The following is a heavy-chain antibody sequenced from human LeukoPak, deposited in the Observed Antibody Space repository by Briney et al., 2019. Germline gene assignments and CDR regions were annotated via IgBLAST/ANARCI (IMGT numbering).Heavy chain of an antibody. Sequence: KPSETLSLTCTVSGGSISSGGYYWSCIRLPPGKGLECIGYIYHSGSTYYNPSLKSRVTISVDRSKNQFSLKLSSVTAADTAVYYCARSPPGGWLPPTWFDPWGQGTLVTVSS. D-gene: IGHD6-19*01. J-gene: IGHJ5*02. CDR1: GGSISSGGYY. CDR3: ARSPPGGWLPPTWFDP. CDR2: IYHSGST. V-gene: IGHV4-30-2*01.